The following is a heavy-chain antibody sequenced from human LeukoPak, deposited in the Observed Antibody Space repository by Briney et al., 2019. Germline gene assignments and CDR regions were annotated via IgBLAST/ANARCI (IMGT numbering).Heavy chain of an antibody. J-gene: IGHJ4*02. CDR3: ARAFTRYSSFSGVSY. Sequence: ASVKVSCKASGYSFTSNYLHWLRPAPGQGLEGMGIIDPSGGGTNYAEKFQGRVTMTRDTSTSTVYMELSSLRSEDTAVYYCARAFTRYSSFSGVSYWGQGTLVTVSS. D-gene: IGHD6-19*01. V-gene: IGHV1-46*01. CDR1: GYSFTSNY. CDR2: IDPSGGGT.